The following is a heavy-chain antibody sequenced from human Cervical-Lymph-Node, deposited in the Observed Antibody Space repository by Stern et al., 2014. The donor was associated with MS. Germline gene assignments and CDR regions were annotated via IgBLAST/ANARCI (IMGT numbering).Heavy chain of an antibody. D-gene: IGHD3-9*01. CDR3: AKDLDYDILTGYSDY. CDR1: GFTFSSYA. Sequence: EVQLEESGGGLVQPGGSLRLSCAASGFTFSSYAMSWVRQAPGKGLEWVSAISGSGGSTYYADSVKARFTISRDNSKNTLYLQMNSLRAEDTAVYYCAKDLDYDILTGYSDYWGQGTLVTVSS. J-gene: IGHJ4*02. CDR2: ISGSGGST. V-gene: IGHV3-23*04.